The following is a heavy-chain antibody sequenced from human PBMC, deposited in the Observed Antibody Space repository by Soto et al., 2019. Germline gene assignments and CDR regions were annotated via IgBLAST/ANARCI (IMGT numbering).Heavy chain of an antibody. D-gene: IGHD2-21*01. J-gene: IGHJ6*02. V-gene: IGHV2-70*17. CDR2: IDWDGDK. CDR1: GFSLGTTGMC. Sequence: SVPALVNPTETLTLTCTFSGFSLGTTGMCVDWIRQPPGKALEWLGRIDWDGDKFYSSSLRTRLTISKDTSKNLVVLIITNMDPLDTATYYCARRGADSGYGMDVWGQGTTVTVSS. CDR3: ARRGADSGYGMDV.